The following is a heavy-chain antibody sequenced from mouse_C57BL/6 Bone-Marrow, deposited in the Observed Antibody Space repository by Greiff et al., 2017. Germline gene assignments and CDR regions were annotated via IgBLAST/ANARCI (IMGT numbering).Heavy chain of an antibody. CDR1: GFNIKDDY. J-gene: IGHJ3*01. V-gene: IGHV14-4*01. CDR3: TRIAY. CDR2: IDPENGDT. Sequence: EVKLMESGAELVRPGASVKLSCTASGFNIKDDYMHWVKQRPEQGLEWIGWIDPENGDTEYASKFQGKATITADTSSNTAYLQLSSLTSEDTAVFYCTRIAYWGQGTLVTVSA.